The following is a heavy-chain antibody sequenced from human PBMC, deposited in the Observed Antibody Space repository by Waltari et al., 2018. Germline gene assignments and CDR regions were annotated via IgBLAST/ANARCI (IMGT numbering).Heavy chain of an antibody. V-gene: IGHV3-48*02. CDR3: ARGITLDV. CDR1: GFTFSATS. J-gene: IGHJ6*02. Sequence: EVQLVESGGGLIQPGGSLRLSCSASGFTFSATSVKWVRQAAGKGLEWVSFISSGGKTIYYTDSVKGRFTISRDNAKNSLFLQMNSLRDEDTAVYYCARGITLDVWGQGTTVTVSS. CDR2: ISSGGKTI.